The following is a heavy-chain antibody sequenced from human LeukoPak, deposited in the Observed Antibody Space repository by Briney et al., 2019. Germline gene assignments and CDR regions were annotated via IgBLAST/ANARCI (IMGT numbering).Heavy chain of an antibody. V-gene: IGHV5-51*01. CDR2: IYPGDSDT. CDR3: ARHYDFWSGRDAFDI. CDR1: GYSFTSYW. D-gene: IGHD3-3*01. J-gene: IGHJ3*02. Sequence: GESLKISCKGPGYSFTSYWIGWVRQMPGKGLEWMGIIYPGDSDTRYSPSFQGRVTISADKSISTAYLQWSSLKASDTAMYYCARHYDFWSGRDAFDIWGQGTMVTVSS.